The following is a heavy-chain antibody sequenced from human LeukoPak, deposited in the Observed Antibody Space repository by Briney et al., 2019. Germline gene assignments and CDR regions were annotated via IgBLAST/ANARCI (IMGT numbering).Heavy chain of an antibody. CDR1: GYTFGSHD. Sequence: ASVKVSCKASGYTFGSHDINWVRKATGQGLEWMGWMNPGSGNTGYAQRFQGRVPMTRDTSTNTAYMELSSLRSEDTAVYYCASDEEPYYDSSGSFDYWGQGTLVTVSS. D-gene: IGHD3-22*01. CDR2: MNPGSGNT. J-gene: IGHJ4*02. V-gene: IGHV1-8*02. CDR3: ASDEEPYYDSSGSFDY.